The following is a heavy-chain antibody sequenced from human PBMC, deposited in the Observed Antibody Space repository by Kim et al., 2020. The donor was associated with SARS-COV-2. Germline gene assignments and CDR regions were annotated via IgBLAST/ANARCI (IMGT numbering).Heavy chain of an antibody. CDR2: INAGDGNT. CDR1: GYTFTSHG. CDR3: VRDLSWSYLGGNFGN. J-gene: IGHJ4*02. V-gene: IGHV1-3*01. Sequence: ASVKVSCKASGYTFTSHGMHWVRQAPGHRLEWMGWINAGDGNTKYLQKSQGRVIITRDTSASTVYMELSGLRSEDTAVYYCVRDLSWSYLGGNFGNWGEGTLVTVSS. D-gene: IGHD1-26*01.